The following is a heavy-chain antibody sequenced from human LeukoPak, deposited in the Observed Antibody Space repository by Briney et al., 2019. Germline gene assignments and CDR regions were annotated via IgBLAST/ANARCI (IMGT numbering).Heavy chain of an antibody. CDR1: GFTFSSYA. CDR2: INSGGSGT. CDR3: ATSLGPLTEY. V-gene: IGHV3-74*01. Sequence: GGSLRLSCAASGFTFSSYAMSWVRQAAGKGPVWVSRINSGGSGTSYADSVEGRFTISRDNAKNILYLQMNSLRAEDTALYYCATSLGPLTEYWGQGTLVTVSS. D-gene: IGHD7-27*01. J-gene: IGHJ4*02.